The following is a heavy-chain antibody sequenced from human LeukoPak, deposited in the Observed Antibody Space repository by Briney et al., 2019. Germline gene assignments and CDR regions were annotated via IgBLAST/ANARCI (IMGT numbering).Heavy chain of an antibody. V-gene: IGHV4-59*01. CDR3: ARGRRGDYNYYGMEDV. CDR1: GGSISNYY. D-gene: IGHD5-12*01. J-gene: IGHJ6*02. CDR2: VTYSGST. Sequence: SETLSLTCTVSGGSISNYYWSWIRQPPGKGLEWIAYVTYSGSTNYNPSLKSRVTISVDTSKNQFSLKLSSVTAADTAVYYCARGRRGDYNYYGMEDVWGQGTTVTVSS.